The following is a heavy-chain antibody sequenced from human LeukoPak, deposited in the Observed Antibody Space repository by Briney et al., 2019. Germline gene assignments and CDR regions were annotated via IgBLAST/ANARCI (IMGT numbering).Heavy chain of an antibody. CDR3: ASKHYQGGSGYYHPSYMDG. CDR1: GGTFSSYA. CDR2: IIPIFGTA. J-gene: IGHJ6*03. D-gene: IGHD3-22*01. V-gene: IGHV1-69*05. Sequence: ASVKVSCKASGGTFSSYAISWVRQAPGQGLEWMGGIIPIFGTANYAQRFQGRVTITTDESTSTAYLELSSLRSEDTAVYYCASKHYQGGSGYYHPSYMDGRGKRATVTVSS.